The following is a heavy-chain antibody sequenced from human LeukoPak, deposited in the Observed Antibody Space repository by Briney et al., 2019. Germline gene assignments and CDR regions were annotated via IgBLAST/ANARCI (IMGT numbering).Heavy chain of an antibody. V-gene: IGHV3-23*01. Sequence: GGSLRLSCAASGFTFSSYAMSWVRQAPGKGLEWVSAISGSGGSTYYADSVKGRFTISRDNSKNTLYLQMNSLRAEDTAVYYCARVNIRAAATGYYYYGMDVWGQGTTVTVSS. CDR2: ISGSGGST. J-gene: IGHJ6*02. CDR3: ARVNIRAAATGYYYYGMDV. CDR1: GFTFSSYA. D-gene: IGHD6-13*01.